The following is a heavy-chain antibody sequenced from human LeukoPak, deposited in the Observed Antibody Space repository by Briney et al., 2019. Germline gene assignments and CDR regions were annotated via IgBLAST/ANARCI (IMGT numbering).Heavy chain of an antibody. CDR1: GFTFSSYA. Sequence: GGSLRLSCAASGFTFSSYAMHWVRQAPGKGLEWVSAISGSGGSTYYADSVKGRFTISRDNSKNTLYLQMNSLRAEDTAVYYCAKDPGHIVVVTAFWDYWGQGTLVTVSS. D-gene: IGHD2-21*02. CDR3: AKDPGHIVVVTAFWDY. J-gene: IGHJ4*02. CDR2: ISGSGGST. V-gene: IGHV3-23*01.